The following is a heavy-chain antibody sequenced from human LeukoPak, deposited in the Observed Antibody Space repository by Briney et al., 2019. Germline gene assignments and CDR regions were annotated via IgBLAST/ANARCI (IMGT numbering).Heavy chain of an antibody. J-gene: IGHJ4*02. Sequence: GGSLGLSRAASGFTFSSHAMSWVRQAPGKGLEWVSAITSGSGSNVYYTDSLKGRFTISRDNSKNTLYLHMNSLRAEDTAVYYCARHGSWSFDYWGQGTLLTVSA. CDR3: ARHGSWSFDY. V-gene: IGHV3-23*01. CDR1: GFTFSSHA. CDR2: ITSGSGSNV. D-gene: IGHD6-13*01.